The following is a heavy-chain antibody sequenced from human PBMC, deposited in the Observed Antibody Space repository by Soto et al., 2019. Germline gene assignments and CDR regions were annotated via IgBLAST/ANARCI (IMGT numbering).Heavy chain of an antibody. J-gene: IGHJ4*02. Sequence: ASGKVSCKASGYTFTSYGISWVRQAPGQGLEWMGWVSAYNGNTNYAQKLQGRVTMTTDTSTSTAYMELRSLRSDDTAVYYCASVDILTGYGDYWGQGTLVTVSS. CDR1: GYTFTSYG. D-gene: IGHD3-9*01. CDR2: VSAYNGNT. CDR3: ASVDILTGYGDY. V-gene: IGHV1-18*01.